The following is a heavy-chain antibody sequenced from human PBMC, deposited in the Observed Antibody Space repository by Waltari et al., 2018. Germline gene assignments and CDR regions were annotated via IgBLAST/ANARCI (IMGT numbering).Heavy chain of an antibody. Sequence: EVQLVQSGAEVKKPGESLRISREGSGYDFSTYWITWVRHMPGKGLEWMGRIDPSDSYTNYSPSFRGHVTISVDRSISTAYIQWSGLRASDTAIYYCARTSTRDFYYMDVWGKGTTVTVSS. D-gene: IGHD1-1*01. V-gene: IGHV5-10-1*01. J-gene: IGHJ6*03. CDR2: IDPSDSYT. CDR3: ARTSTRDFYYMDV. CDR1: GYDFSTYW.